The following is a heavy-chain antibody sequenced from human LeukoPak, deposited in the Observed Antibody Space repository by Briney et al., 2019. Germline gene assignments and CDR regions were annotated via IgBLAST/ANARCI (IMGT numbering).Heavy chain of an antibody. CDR2: IYTSGST. D-gene: IGHD3-3*01. CDR3: AREDPYDFWSGYYLFDP. J-gene: IGHJ5*02. Sequence: ASETLSLTCTVSGGSISSYYWSWIRQPAGKGLEWIGRIYTSGSTNYNPSLKSRVTMSVDTSKNQFSLKLSSMTAADTAVYYCAREDPYDFWSGYYLFDPWGQGTLVTVSS. V-gene: IGHV4-4*07. CDR1: GGSISSYY.